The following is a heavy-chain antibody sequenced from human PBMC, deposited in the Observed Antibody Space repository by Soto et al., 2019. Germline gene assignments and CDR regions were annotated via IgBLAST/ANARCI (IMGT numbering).Heavy chain of an antibody. CDR1: GYTFFTYD. CDR2: ISTYSGDT. J-gene: IGHJ5*02. CDR3: AIHHGPTTSETWFDP. D-gene: IGHD5-12*01. Sequence: QVHLVQSGVEVKTPGASVKVSCQASGYTFFTYDISWVRQAPGQGLAWMGWISTYSGDTKYAQKFQGRVTMTTDTSTTTAYLDLRSRRSDDTAVYYCAIHHGPTTSETWFDPWGQGTLVSVSS. V-gene: IGHV1-18*01.